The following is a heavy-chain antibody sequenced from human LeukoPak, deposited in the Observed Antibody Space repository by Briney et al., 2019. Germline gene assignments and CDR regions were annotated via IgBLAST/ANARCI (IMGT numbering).Heavy chain of an antibody. J-gene: IGHJ5*02. V-gene: IGHV1-2*02. CDR1: GYTFTDYY. D-gene: IGHD3-22*01. CDR2: INPNSGGT. CDR3: ARGPYYYDSSGYYLRPRTAPWFDP. Sequence: ASVKVSCKASGYTFTDYYMHWVRQAPGQGLEWMGWINPNSGGTNYAQKFQGRVTMTRDTSISTAYMELSRLRADDTAVYYCARGPYYYDSSGYYLRPRTAPWFDPWGQGTLVTVSS.